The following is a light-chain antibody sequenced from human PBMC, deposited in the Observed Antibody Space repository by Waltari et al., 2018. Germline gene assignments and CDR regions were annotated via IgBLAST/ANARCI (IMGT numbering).Light chain of an antibody. J-gene: IGLJ2*01. V-gene: IGLV2-23*01. CDR2: EGS. CDR1: SSDVGSYNL. Sequence: QSALTQPASVSGSPGQSITISRTGTSSDVGSYNLVSWYQQHPGKAPKLMIYEGSKRPSGVSNRFSGSKSGNTASLTISGLQAEDEADYYCCSYAGSSFGGGTKLTVL. CDR3: CSYAGSS.